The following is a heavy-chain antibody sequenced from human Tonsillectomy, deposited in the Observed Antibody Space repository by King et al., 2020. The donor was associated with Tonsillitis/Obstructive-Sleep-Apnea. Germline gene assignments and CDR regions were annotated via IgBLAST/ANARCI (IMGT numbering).Heavy chain of an antibody. J-gene: IGHJ4*02. CDR2: ISTTSSYI. Sequence: VQLVESGGGLVKPGGSLRLSCAASGFTFSSSNMHWVRQAQGKGLEWVSSISTTSSYIYYADSVKGRFTISIDNAKNSLYLQMNSLRAEDTAVYYCARGAYSTNYFDYWGQGTLVTVSS. CDR1: GFTFSSSN. D-gene: IGHD6-13*01. CDR3: ARGAYSTNYFDY. V-gene: IGHV3-21*01.